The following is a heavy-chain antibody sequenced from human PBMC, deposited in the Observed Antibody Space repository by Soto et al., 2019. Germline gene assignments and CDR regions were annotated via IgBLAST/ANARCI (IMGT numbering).Heavy chain of an antibody. V-gene: IGHV1-2*02. CDR3: AKIYTWNEWQGGSDY. D-gene: IGHD3-3*01. CDR2: INPNTGVT. Sequence: QVHLEQSGAEVKKAGASVKISCKASGYSFAAYYTNWVRQVSGQGLEWMGWINPNTGVTDYAQKFQGRVTLTRDTSIKTAYLELTSLRSDDTAVYYCAKIYTWNEWQGGSDYWGQGTLLTVSS. CDR1: GYSFAAYY. J-gene: IGHJ4*02.